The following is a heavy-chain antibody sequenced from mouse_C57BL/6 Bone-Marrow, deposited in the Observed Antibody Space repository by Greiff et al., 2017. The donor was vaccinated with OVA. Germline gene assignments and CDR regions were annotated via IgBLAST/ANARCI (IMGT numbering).Heavy chain of an antibody. Sequence: QVQLKESGAELVRPGASVKLSCKASGYTFTDYYINWVKQRPGQGLEWIARIYPGSGNTYYNEKFKGKATLTAEKSSSTAYMQLSSLTSEDSAVYFCARAGIGYGNWGYWGQGTTLTVSS. CDR1: GYTFTDYY. CDR2: IYPGSGNT. D-gene: IGHD2-10*02. J-gene: IGHJ2*01. CDR3: ARAGIGYGNWGY. V-gene: IGHV1-76*01.